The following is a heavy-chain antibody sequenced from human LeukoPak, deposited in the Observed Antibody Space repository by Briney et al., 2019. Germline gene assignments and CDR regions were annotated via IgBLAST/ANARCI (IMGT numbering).Heavy chain of an antibody. Sequence: GRSLRLSCAASGFTLDDYAMHWVRQAPGKGLEWVSGISWNSINIGYADSVKGRFTISRDNAKNSLYLQMNSLRAEDMALYYCAKGTMIVVAVGDYFDYWGQGTLVTVSS. J-gene: IGHJ4*02. CDR3: AKGTMIVVAVGDYFDY. CDR1: GFTLDDYA. CDR2: ISWNSINI. V-gene: IGHV3-9*03. D-gene: IGHD3-22*01.